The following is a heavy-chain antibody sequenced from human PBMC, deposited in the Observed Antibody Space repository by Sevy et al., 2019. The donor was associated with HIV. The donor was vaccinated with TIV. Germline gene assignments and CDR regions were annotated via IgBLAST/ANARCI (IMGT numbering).Heavy chain of an antibody. V-gene: IGHV3-23*01. CDR1: GFTFSKYS. CDR2: LSFGCGEI. CDR3: AREGCTKPHDY. Sequence: GESLKISCAASGFTFSKYSMSWVRQPPGKGLEWVSTLSFGCGEINYADSVKGSFTISRKNSKSSVYLQMNNLRPEDTAVYYCAREGCTKPHDYWGQGTLVTVSS. J-gene: IGHJ4*02. D-gene: IGHD2-8*01.